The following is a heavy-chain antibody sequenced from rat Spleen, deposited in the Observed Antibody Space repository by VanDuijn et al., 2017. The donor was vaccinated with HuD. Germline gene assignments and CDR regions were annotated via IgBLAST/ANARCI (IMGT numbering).Heavy chain of an antibody. CDR2: IIYDGSRT. V-gene: IGHV5-17*01. Sequence: EVQLVESGGGLVQPGRSLKFSCAASGFTFSDYAMAWVRQAPEKGLEWVATIIYDGSRTYYRDSVKGRFTISRDNAKSTLYLQMDSLRSEDTATYYCARRHYGYTDYFDYWGQGVMVTVSS. D-gene: IGHD1-9*01. CDR1: GFTFSDYA. CDR3: ARRHYGYTDYFDY. J-gene: IGHJ2*01.